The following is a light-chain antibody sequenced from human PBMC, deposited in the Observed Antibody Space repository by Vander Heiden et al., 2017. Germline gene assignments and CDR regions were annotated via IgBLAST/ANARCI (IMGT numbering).Light chain of an antibody. J-gene: IGLJ1*01. V-gene: IGLV2-14*01. Sequence: HSALTQPAPVSGSPGQSITISCTGTSSDVGGYNYVSWYQQHPGKAPKLMIYDVSNRPSGVSNRFSGFKSGNTASLTISGLQAEDEADYYCSSYTSSSTLVFGTGTKVTVL. CDR2: DVS. CDR3: SSYTSSSTLV. CDR1: SSDVGGYNY.